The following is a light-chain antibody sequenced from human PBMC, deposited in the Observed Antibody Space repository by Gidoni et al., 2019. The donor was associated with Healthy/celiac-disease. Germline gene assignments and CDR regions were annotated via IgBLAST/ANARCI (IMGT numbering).Light chain of an antibody. CDR2: DDS. CDR3: QQFNSYPFT. J-gene: IGKJ3*01. CDR1: QGIISA. V-gene: IGKV1-13*02. Sequence: AIQLTQSPSSLSASVGDRVTITCRASQGIISALAWYQQKPGKAPKLLIYDDSSLESGVPSRFSGSGSGTDFTLTISSLQPEDFATYYCQQFNSYPFTFGPGTKVDIK.